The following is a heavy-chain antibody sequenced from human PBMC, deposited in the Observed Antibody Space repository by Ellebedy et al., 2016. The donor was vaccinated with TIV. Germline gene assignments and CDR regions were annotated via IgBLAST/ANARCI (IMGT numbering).Heavy chain of an antibody. Sequence: GESLKISCVVSGFTFSSYAMTWVRQAPGKGLEWVSTISDSATTYYADSVQGRFTISRDNSKNTLSLQMNSLRADDTAVYYCARLGYRSSWFDYWGQGALVTVSS. V-gene: IGHV3-23*01. CDR3: ARLGYRSSWFDY. CDR2: ISDSATT. D-gene: IGHD6-13*01. CDR1: GFTFSSYA. J-gene: IGHJ4*02.